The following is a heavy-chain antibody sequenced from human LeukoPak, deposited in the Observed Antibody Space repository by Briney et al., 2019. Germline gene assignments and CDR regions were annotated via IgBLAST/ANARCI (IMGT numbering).Heavy chain of an antibody. CDR1: GYTLTELS. D-gene: IGHD3-10*01. CDR2: FDPEDGET. Sequence: ASVKVSCKVSGYTLTELSMHWVRQAPGKGLEWMGGFDPEDGETIYAQKFQGRVTMTEDTSTDTAYMELSSLRSEDTAVCYCATIYGLWFGEGDAFDIWGQGTMVTVSS. V-gene: IGHV1-24*01. CDR3: ATIYGLWFGEGDAFDI. J-gene: IGHJ3*02.